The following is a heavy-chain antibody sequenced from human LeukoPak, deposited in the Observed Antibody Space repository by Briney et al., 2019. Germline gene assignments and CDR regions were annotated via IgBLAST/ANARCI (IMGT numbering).Heavy chain of an antibody. CDR3: ARGLQLLGYCSSTSCYAGNY. J-gene: IGHJ4*02. CDR2: INHSGST. V-gene: IGHV4-34*01. Sequence: SETLSLTCAVYGGSFSGYYWSWVRQPPGKGLEWIGEINHSGSTNYNPSLKSRVTISVDTSKNQFSLKLSSVTAADTAVYHCARGLQLLGYCSSTSCYAGNYWGQGTLVTVSS. D-gene: IGHD2-2*01. CDR1: GGSFSGYY.